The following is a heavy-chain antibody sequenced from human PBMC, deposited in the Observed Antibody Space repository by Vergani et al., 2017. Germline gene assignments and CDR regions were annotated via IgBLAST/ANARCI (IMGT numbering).Heavy chain of an antibody. V-gene: IGHV3-30*02. CDR1: GFTFSNLG. CDR2: IGKDGINT. CDR3: AKYLRYSTDGLPDS. J-gene: IGHJ4*02. D-gene: IGHD2-15*01. Sequence: QVPLVESAGGVVQPGGSLRLSCAASGFTFSNLGMHWIRQAPGKGLEWMAYIGKDGINTRYRDAVQGRFTVSRDNSKDILYLQMDSLRSEDTALYYCAKYLRYSTDGLPDSWGPGTLVVVSS.